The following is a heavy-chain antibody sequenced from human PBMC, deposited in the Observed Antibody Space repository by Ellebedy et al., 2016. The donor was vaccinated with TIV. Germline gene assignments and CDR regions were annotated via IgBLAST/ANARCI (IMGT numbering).Heavy chain of an antibody. CDR1: GSTLSGYW. CDR2: IQQDGSDK. Sequence: RGSLRLSXAASGSTLSGYWMSWVRQAPGKGLEWVANIQQDGSDKYYVDSVKGRFTISRDNARNSLYLQMNSLRAEDTAMYYCARDNYVGYDWLGGNSFDSWGQGTLVTVSS. D-gene: IGHD5-12*01. V-gene: IGHV3-7*03. J-gene: IGHJ4*02. CDR3: ARDNYVGYDWLGGNSFDS.